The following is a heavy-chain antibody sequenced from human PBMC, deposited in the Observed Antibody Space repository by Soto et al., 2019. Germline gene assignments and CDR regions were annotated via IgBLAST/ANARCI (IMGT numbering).Heavy chain of an antibody. J-gene: IGHJ3*02. Sequence: GGSLRLSCSASGFTFSSYAMHWVRQAPGKGLEYVSAISSNGGSTYYADSVKGRFTISRDNSKNTLYLQMSSLRAEDTAVYYCARGARYYESSGFYSDAFDIWGQGTMVTVSS. CDR2: ISSNGGST. CDR3: ARGARYYESSGFYSDAFDI. V-gene: IGHV3-64D*06. D-gene: IGHD3-22*01. CDR1: GFTFSSYA.